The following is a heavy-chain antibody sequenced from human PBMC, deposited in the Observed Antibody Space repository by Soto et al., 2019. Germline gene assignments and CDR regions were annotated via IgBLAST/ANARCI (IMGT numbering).Heavy chain of an antibody. CDR3: GRDRGTYYDFWSGYYTAGYYFDY. Sequence: ASVKVSCKASGYTFTSYGISWVRQAPGQGLEWMGWISAYNGNTNYAQKLQGRVTMTTDTSTSTAYMELRSLRSDDTAVYYCGRDRGTYYDFWSGYYTAGYYFDYWGQGTLVTVSS. CDR2: ISAYNGNT. V-gene: IGHV1-18*01. CDR1: GYTFTSYG. D-gene: IGHD3-3*01. J-gene: IGHJ4*02.